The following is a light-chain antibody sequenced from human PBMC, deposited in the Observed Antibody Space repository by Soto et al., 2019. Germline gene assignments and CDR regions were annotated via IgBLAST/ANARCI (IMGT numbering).Light chain of an antibody. V-gene: IGLV1-47*01. J-gene: IGLJ1*01. CDR2: RDS. CDR3: AAWDDSLREV. CDR1: SSNIGSNF. Sequence: QSVLTQPPSASGTPGQRGTISFSGSSSNIGSNFVYWYQQVPGTAPKLLIYRDSQRPSGVPDRFSGSKSGTSASLAISGLRSEDEADYYCAAWDDSLREVLGSGTKVTVL.